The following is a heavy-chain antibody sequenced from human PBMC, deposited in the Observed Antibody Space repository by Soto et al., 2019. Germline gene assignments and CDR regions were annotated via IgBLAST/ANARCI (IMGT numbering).Heavy chain of an antibody. J-gene: IGHJ4*02. CDR1: GGSISSGGYY. CDR2: IYYSGST. CDR3: AKPLEGRMAGTKAFDY. Sequence: PSETLSLTCTVSGGSISSGGYYWSWIRQHPGKGLEWIGYIYYSGSTYYNPSLKSRVTISVDTSKNQFSLKLSSVTAEDTAVYYCAKPLEGRMAGTKAFDYWGQGTLVTVSS. V-gene: IGHV4-31*03. D-gene: IGHD3-3*02.